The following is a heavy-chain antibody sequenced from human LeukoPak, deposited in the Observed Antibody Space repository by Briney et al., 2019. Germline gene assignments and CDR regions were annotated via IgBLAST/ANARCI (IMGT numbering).Heavy chain of an antibody. Sequence: SETLSLTCKVSGGSISSTDYYWGWVRQPPGKGLVWIGSIYYTGYTNYSPSLRSRVTISVDSSKNRFSLRLNSVTAADTAIYYCARQHTGFDSNFVWGQGTLVTVSS. CDR2: IYYTGYT. CDR1: GGSISSTDYY. CDR3: ARQHTGFDSNFV. D-gene: IGHD3-22*01. V-gene: IGHV4-39*01. J-gene: IGHJ4*02.